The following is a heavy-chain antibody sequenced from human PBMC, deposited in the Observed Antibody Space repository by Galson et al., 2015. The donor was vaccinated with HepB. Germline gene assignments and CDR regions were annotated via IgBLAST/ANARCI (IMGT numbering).Heavy chain of an antibody. CDR2: IIPILDIT. D-gene: IGHD5-12*01. CDR1: GDTLNSYT. J-gene: IGHJ6*02. CDR3: SKGGRGYSGDDYSYYFGMDV. V-gene: IGHV1-69*02. Sequence: SVKVSCKASGDTLNSYTISWVRQAPGQGLEWMGRIIPILDITDYAQKFQGRVKITADKSTATAFMDLSSLMSEDTAVYYCSKGGRGYSGDDYSYYFGMDVWGQGTTVTVSS.